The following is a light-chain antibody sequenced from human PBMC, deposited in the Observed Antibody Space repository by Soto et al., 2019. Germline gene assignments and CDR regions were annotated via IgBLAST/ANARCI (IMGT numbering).Light chain of an antibody. J-gene: IGKJ1*01. CDR1: QSISSY. Sequence: IQMTQSPSSLSASVGDRVTITCRASQSISSYLNWYQQKPGKAPKLLIFAASSLQSGVPSRFSGSRSGPDLTLTISSLQPEDFATYYCQQSYSSPPTFGQGTKVDIK. CDR3: QQSYSSPPT. V-gene: IGKV1-39*01. CDR2: AAS.